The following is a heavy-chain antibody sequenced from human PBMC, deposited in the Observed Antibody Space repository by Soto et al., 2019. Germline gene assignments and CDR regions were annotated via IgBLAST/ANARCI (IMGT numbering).Heavy chain of an antibody. CDR1: GFTFTSSA. V-gene: IGHV1-58*02. CDR2: IVVGSGNT. J-gene: IGHJ3*02. CDR3: AADHYYFWSGYLTAPDAFDI. D-gene: IGHD3-3*01. Sequence: SVKVSCKASGFTFTSSAMQWVRQARGQRLEWIGWIVVGSGNTNYAQKFQERVTITRDMSTSTAYMELSSLRSEDTAVYYCAADHYYFWSGYLTAPDAFDIWGQGTMVTVSS.